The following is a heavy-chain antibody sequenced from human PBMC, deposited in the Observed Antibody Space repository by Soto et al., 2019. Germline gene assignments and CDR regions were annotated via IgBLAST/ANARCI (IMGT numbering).Heavy chain of an antibody. CDR3: ARTLDYGHMDV. D-gene: IGHD3-16*01. V-gene: IGHV4-4*09. Sequence: SETLSLTCTVSGDSVRNQYWSWIRRPPGRGLEWIGYIYRSGSTKYNPSLKSRLTISVDASKNQFSLKLSSVTAADTAVYYCARTLDYGHMDVWGKGTTVTVSS. J-gene: IGHJ6*03. CDR1: GDSVRNQY. CDR2: IYRSGST.